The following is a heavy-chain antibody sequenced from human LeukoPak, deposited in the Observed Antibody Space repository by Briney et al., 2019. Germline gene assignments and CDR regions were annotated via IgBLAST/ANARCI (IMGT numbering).Heavy chain of an antibody. D-gene: IGHD3-9*01. Sequence: GGSLRLSCEGSGFTFSNYWMTWVRQAPGKGLEWVANIKTDGSEKHYADSVEGRFTISRDNAKNSLYLQMNSLRAEDTAFYYCTMGTYYDILNWGQGTLVTVSS. CDR2: IKTDGSEK. V-gene: IGHV3-7*03. J-gene: IGHJ4*02. CDR1: GFTFSNYW. CDR3: TMGTYYDILN.